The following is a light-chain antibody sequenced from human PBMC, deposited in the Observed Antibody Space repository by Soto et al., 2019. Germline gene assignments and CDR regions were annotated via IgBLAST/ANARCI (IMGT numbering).Light chain of an antibody. V-gene: IGLV2-23*01. Sequence: QSVLTQPASVSGSPGQSVTISCTGTSSDFGSYKFVSWYQHHPGKVPKVIIYEASKRPSGVSDRFSGSKSGNTAPLTISGLQAEDEADYYCFSFTSNNTHVFGSGTKVTVL. CDR3: FSFTSNNTHV. CDR2: EAS. J-gene: IGLJ1*01. CDR1: SSDFGSYKF.